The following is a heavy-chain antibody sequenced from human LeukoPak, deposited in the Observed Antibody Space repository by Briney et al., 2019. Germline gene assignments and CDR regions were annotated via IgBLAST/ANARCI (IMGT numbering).Heavy chain of an antibody. J-gene: IGHJ3*02. V-gene: IGHV4-30-4*08. CDR2: IYYSGST. D-gene: IGHD1-26*01. CDR3: ARPSSEGWASHDAFDI. CDR1: GGSISSGDYY. Sequence: PSETLSLTCTVSGGSISSGDYYWSWVRQPPGKGLEWIGYIYYSGSTYYSPSHKSRVTISVDTSKNQFALKLSSVTAADTAVYYCARPSSEGWASHDAFDIWGQGTMVTVSS.